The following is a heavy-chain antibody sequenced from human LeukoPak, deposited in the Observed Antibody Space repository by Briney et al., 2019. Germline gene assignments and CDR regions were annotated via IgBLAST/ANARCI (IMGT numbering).Heavy chain of an antibody. V-gene: IGHV4-30-2*01. D-gene: IGHD2-2*01. J-gene: IGHJ6*02. CDR2: IYHSGST. Sequence: SETLSLTCAVSGGSISSGGYSWSWIRQPPGKGLEWIGYIYHSGSTYYNPSLKSRVTISVDRSKNQFSLKLSSVTAADTAVYYCASSRYCSSTSCDYYYYGMDVWGQGTTVTVSS. CDR1: GGSISSGGYS. CDR3: ASSRYCSSTSCDYYYYGMDV.